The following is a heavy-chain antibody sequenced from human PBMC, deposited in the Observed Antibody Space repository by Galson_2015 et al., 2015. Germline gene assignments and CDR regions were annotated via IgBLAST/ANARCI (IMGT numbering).Heavy chain of an antibody. V-gene: IGHV3-23*01. CDR1: GFIFSGFA. D-gene: IGHD3-10*01. J-gene: IGHJ4*02. CDR3: ARERSFGSGPYYSSDS. CDR2: ISPCNSST. Sequence: SLKLSCKASGFIFSGFALTWVRQAPGKGLDWVSTISPCNSSTYYADSLKGRFTISRDNSKTTLYLEMDSLRSEDTAVYYCARERSFGSGPYYSSDSWGRGTLVAVSS.